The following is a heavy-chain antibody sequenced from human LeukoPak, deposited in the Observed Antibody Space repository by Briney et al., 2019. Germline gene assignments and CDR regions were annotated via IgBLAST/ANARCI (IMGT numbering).Heavy chain of an antibody. CDR2: ISSSSSYI. CDR3: ARLTPYDFWSGYSSYYMDV. J-gene: IGHJ6*03. CDR1: GFTFSSYS. D-gene: IGHD3-3*01. Sequence: GGSLRLSCAASGFTFSSYSMNWVRQAPGKGLEWVSYISSSSSYIYYADSVKGRFTISRDNAKNSLYLQMNSLRAEDTAVYYCARLTPYDFWSGYSSYYMDVWGKGTTVTVSS. V-gene: IGHV3-21*05.